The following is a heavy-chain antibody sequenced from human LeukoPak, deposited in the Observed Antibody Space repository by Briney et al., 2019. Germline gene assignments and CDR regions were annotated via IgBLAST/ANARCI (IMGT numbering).Heavy chain of an antibody. J-gene: IGHJ4*02. CDR2: IKNPVDGGTA. CDR1: GFTFSDAW. D-gene: IGHD5/OR15-5a*01. Sequence: GGSLRLSCTTSGFTFSDAWMSWVRQAPGKGLEWVARIKNPVDGGTADYAAPVKGRFTISRDESKNTLYLQMNSLKTEDTAVYYSATSRVGYWGQGTLVTVSS. V-gene: IGHV3-15*01. CDR3: ATSRVGY.